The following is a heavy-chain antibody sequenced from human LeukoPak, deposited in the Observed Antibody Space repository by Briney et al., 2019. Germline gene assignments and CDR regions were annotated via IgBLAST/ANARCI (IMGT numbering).Heavy chain of an antibody. V-gene: IGHV3-48*01. CDR2: ISSSSSSAI. J-gene: IGHJ4*02. D-gene: IGHD2-2*01. CDR3: ASYCSTTSCYGVDY. CDR1: GFTFSSYS. Sequence: PGGSLRLSCAASGFTFSSYSMNWVRQAPGKGLEWVAYISSSSSSAIYYADSVKGRFTISRDNAKNSLYLQMNSLRAEDTAVYYWASYCSTTSCYGVDYWGQGTLVTVSS.